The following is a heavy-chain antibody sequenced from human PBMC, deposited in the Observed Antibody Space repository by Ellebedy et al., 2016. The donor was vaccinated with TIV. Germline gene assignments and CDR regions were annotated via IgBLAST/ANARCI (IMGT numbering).Heavy chain of an antibody. V-gene: IGHV4-39*07. CDR1: GGSISSSSYY. Sequence: SETLSLTCTVSGGSISSSSYYWGWLRQPPGKGLEWIGSINYSGSTYYNPSLKSRVTISVDTSKNQFSLKVRSVTAADTAEYYCARMNSYASGTHYFDSWGQGSLVTVSS. CDR2: INYSGST. D-gene: IGHD3-10*01. J-gene: IGHJ4*02. CDR3: ARMNSYASGTHYFDS.